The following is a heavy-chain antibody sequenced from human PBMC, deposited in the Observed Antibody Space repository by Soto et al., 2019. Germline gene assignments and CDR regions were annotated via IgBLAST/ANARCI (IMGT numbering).Heavy chain of an antibody. CDR1: GFTFSSYW. V-gene: IGHV3-7*01. CDR3: ARDRAAAGTHSSGWYPLSYYYYGMDV. J-gene: IGHJ6*02. D-gene: IGHD6-19*01. CDR2: IKQDGSEK. Sequence: EVQLVESGGGWVQPGGSLRLSCAASGFTFSSYWMSWVRQAPGKGLEWVANIKQDGSEKYYVDSVKGRFTISRDNAKNSLYLQMNSLRAEDTAVYYCARDRAAAGTHSSGWYPLSYYYYGMDVWGQGTTVTVSS.